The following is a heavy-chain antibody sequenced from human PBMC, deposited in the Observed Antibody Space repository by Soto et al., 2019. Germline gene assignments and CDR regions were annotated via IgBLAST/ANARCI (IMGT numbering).Heavy chain of an antibody. Sequence: SQTLSLTGAISGDSGSYNTAAWKWIRQSPSRGLEWLGRTYYRSKWYNDYAVSVKSRITITPDTSKNQFSLQLNSVTPEDTAVYYCARDPYYDFWSGYYHDAFDIWGQGTMVTVSS. J-gene: IGHJ3*02. CDR1: GDSGSYNTAA. CDR3: ARDPYYDFWSGYYHDAFDI. V-gene: IGHV6-1*01. D-gene: IGHD3-3*01. CDR2: TYYRSKWYN.